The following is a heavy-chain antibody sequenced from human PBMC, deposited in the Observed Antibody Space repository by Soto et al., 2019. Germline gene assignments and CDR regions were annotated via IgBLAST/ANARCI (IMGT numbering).Heavy chain of an antibody. CDR2: IYYSGST. CDR1: GGSISSSSYY. CDR3: ARQDQIVVVPAAMDV. D-gene: IGHD2-2*01. V-gene: IGHV4-39*01. J-gene: IGHJ6*03. Sequence: PSETLSLTCTVSGGSISSSSYYWGWIRQPPGKGLEWIGSIYYSGSTYYNPSLKSRVTISVDTSKNQFSLKLSSVTAADTAVYNCARQDQIVVVPAAMDVWGKGTTVTVSS.